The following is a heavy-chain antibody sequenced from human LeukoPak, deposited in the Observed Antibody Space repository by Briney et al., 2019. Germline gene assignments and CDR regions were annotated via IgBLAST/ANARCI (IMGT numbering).Heavy chain of an antibody. Sequence: SETLSLTCTVSGGSISSYYWSWIRQPPGKGLEWIGYIYYSGSTNYNPSLKSRVTISVDTSKNQFSLKLSSVTAADTAVYYCARAVGYCSSTSCYRLPLYGMDVWGQGTTVTVS. J-gene: IGHJ6*02. CDR2: IYYSGST. CDR1: GGSISSYY. D-gene: IGHD2-2*02. CDR3: ARAVGYCSSTSCYRLPLYGMDV. V-gene: IGHV4-59*01.